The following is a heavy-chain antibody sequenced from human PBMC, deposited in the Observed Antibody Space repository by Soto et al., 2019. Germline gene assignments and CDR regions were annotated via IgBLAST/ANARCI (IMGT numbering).Heavy chain of an antibody. CDR1: GFTFSSYW. CDR3: VRVDDDRYDGHGYLGRH. Sequence: EVQLVESGGGLVQPGGSLRLSCAASGFTFSSYWMHWVRQAPGKGLEWVSRMNMDGNRISYVDSVKGRCTISRDNAKDTFDMERNSARVVDPAVYYCVRVDDDRYDGHGYLGRHWGQGSLVTVSS. J-gene: IGHJ4*02. V-gene: IGHV3-74*01. D-gene: IGHD3-22*01. CDR2: MNMDGNRI.